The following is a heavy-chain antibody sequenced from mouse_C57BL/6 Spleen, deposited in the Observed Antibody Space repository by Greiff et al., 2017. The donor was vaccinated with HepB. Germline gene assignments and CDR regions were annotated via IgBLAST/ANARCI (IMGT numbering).Heavy chain of an antibody. D-gene: IGHD3-2*02. J-gene: IGHJ3*01. CDR2: INPSNGGT. CDR1: GYTFTSYW. V-gene: IGHV1-53*01. CDR3: ARGDSSGYWFAY. Sequence: QVQLQQPGTELVKPGASVKLSCKASGYTFTSYWMHWVKQSPGQGLEWIGNINPSNGGTNYNEKFKSKATLTVDKSSSTAYMQLSSLTSEDSAVYYCARGDSSGYWFAYWGQGTLVTVSA.